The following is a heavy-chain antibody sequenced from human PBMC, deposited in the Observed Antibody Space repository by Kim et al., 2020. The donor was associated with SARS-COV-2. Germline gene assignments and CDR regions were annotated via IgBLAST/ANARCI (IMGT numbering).Heavy chain of an antibody. Sequence: YADYMEGRLTIARDNARASLYLQMNSLRAEDTAVYYCARVLTSGWSYFDYWGQGTLVTVSS. J-gene: IGHJ4*02. V-gene: IGHV3-11*04. D-gene: IGHD6-19*01. CDR3: ARVLTSGWSYFDY.